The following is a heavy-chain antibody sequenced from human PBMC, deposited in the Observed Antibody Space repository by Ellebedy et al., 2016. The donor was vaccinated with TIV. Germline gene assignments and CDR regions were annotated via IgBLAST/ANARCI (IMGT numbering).Heavy chain of an antibody. D-gene: IGHD5/OR15-5a*01. Sequence: PGGSLRLSCAASGFSFSTYSMSWVRQAPGKGLEWVSSIDPSSGYIYYADSVQGRFTVSRDNAKNSLFLQMNSLRPEDTAMYYCARDLSPTGLRAYFHYWGQGTLVTVSS. J-gene: IGHJ1*01. CDR2: IDPSSGYI. CDR1: GFSFSTYS. V-gene: IGHV3-21*06. CDR3: ARDLSPTGLRAYFHY.